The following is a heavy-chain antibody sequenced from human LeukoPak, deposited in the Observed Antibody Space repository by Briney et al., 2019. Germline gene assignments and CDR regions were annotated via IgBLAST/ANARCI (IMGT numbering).Heavy chain of an antibody. D-gene: IGHD3-10*01. J-gene: IGHJ4*02. Sequence: GGSLRLSCAASAFTFSSYEMNWVRQAPGKGLEWVSYISSRGSTKHYADSVKGRFTISRDNVKNSLYLQMNSLRAEDTAVYYCAREWFKTHDYWGQGTLVTVSS. CDR1: AFTFSSYE. CDR2: ISSRGSTK. V-gene: IGHV3-48*03. CDR3: AREWFKTHDY.